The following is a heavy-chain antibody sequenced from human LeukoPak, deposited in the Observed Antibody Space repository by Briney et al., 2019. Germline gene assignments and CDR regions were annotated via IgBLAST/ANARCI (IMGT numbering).Heavy chain of an antibody. V-gene: IGHV4-59*11. D-gene: IGHD2-15*01. CDR2: IYYSGST. J-gene: IGHJ3*02. CDR1: GGAISSHS. CDR3: ARGRGSWSDAFDI. Sequence: PSETLSLTCNVSGGAISSHSWSWIRQPPGKGLEWIGYIYYSGSTNYNPSLKSRVTISVGTSKNQFSLKLSSVTAADTAVYYCARGRGSWSDAFDIWGQGTMVTVSS.